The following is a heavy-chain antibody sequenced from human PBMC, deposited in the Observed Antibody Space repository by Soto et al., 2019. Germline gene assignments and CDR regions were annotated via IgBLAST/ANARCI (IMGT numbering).Heavy chain of an antibody. Sequence: QVQLVQSGAEVKKPGSSVKVSCKASGGTFSSYTISWVRQAPGQGLEWMGRIIPILGIANYAQKFQGRVTITADKSXITXYXELSSLRSEDTAVYYCARSKGDLAYCGGDCPDAFDIWGQGTMVTVSS. CDR1: GGTFSSYT. D-gene: IGHD2-21*02. V-gene: IGHV1-69*02. J-gene: IGHJ3*02. CDR3: ARSKGDLAYCGGDCPDAFDI. CDR2: IIPILGIA.